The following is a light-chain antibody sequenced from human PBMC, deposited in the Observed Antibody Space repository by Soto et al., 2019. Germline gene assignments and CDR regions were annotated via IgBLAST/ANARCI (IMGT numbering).Light chain of an antibody. V-gene: IGLV1-40*01. CDR1: SSNIGAGYD. CDR2: GNS. CDR3: QYYDSSXSGWV. Sequence: QSALTQPPSVSGAPGQRVTISCTGSSSNIGAGYDVHWYQQLPGTAPKLLIYGNSNRPSGVPDRFSGSKSGTSASLAITGLQAEDEADYYCQYYDSSXSGWVFGTGTKVTVL. J-gene: IGLJ1*01.